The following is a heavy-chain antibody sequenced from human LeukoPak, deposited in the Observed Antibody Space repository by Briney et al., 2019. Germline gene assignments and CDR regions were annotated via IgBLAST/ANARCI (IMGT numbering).Heavy chain of an antibody. Sequence: SETLSLTCTVSGDSISSSRFYWAWIRQPPGKGLEWIGSILYTGRTFYNPSLKSRVTISVDTSKNQFSLRLGPVTASDTAVYYCARRDVGATIDYWGRGTLVTVSS. J-gene: IGHJ4*02. CDR1: GDSISSSRFY. CDR3: ARRDVGATIDY. V-gene: IGHV4-39*01. CDR2: ILYTGRT. D-gene: IGHD1-26*01.